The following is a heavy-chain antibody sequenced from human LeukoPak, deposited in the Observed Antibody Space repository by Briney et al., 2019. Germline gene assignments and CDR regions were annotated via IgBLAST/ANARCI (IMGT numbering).Heavy chain of an antibody. Sequence: SETLSLACSVSGGSLNSYFWSWIRQPAGEGLEWIGRIYSNENFDYNPSLKSRVTMSIDASKNQLSLILTSVSAADTAKYYCARDRHIASDSFDVWGQGILVTVSS. D-gene: IGHD2-21*01. CDR2: IYSNENF. V-gene: IGHV4-4*07. J-gene: IGHJ3*01. CDR3: ARDRHIASDSFDV. CDR1: GGSLNSYF.